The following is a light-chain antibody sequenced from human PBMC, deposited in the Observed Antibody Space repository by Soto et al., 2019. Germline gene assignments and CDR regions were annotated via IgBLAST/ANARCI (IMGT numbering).Light chain of an antibody. CDR3: QKYTVSPPWT. CDR2: AAS. CDR1: QDIGSY. J-gene: IGKJ1*01. V-gene: IGKV1-27*01. Sequence: DIQMTQSPSSLSASVGDRVTITCRASQDIGSYLVWYQQKEGKAPKVLIYAASTLQSGVPSRFSGSGSGTDFTLSISSLQPEDVATYYCQKYTVSPPWTFGQGT.